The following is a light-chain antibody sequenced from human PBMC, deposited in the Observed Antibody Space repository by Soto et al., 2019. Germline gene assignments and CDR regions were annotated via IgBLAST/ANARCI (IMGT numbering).Light chain of an antibody. Sequence: DIQMTQSPSTLSASVGDRVTITCRASQSISSWLAWYQQKPGKAPKLLIYKASSLESGVPSRCSGSGSGTEFTLTISSLQPDDFATYYCQQYNSYSYTFGQGTKVDIK. CDR1: QSISSW. J-gene: IGKJ2*01. V-gene: IGKV1-5*03. CDR2: KAS. CDR3: QQYNSYSYT.